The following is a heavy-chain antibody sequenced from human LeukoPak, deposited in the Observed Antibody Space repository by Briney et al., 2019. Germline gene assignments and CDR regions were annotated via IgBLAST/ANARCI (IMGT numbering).Heavy chain of an antibody. V-gene: IGHV1-2*02. D-gene: IGHD1-26*01. J-gene: IGHJ4*02. CDR3: AKAYGGSNLFDY. CDR2: INPNSGGT. Sequence: ASVKVSCKASGYTFTDYYMHWVRQAPGQGLEWMGWINPNSGGTNYAQKFQGRVTMTRDTSISTAYMELSRLRSDDTAVYSCAKAYGGSNLFDYWGQGTLVTVSS. CDR1: GYTFTDYY.